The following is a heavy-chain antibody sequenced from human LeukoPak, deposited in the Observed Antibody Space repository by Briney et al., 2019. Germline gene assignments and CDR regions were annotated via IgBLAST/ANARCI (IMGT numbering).Heavy chain of an antibody. Sequence: SETLSLTCTVSGGSISSYYWSWIRQPPGKGLEWIGYIYYSGSTNYNPSLKSRVTISVDTSKNQFSLKLSSVTAADTAVYYCARGSYRYFDYWGQGTLVTVSS. CDR1: GGSISSYY. V-gene: IGHV4-59*12. J-gene: IGHJ4*02. D-gene: IGHD4-4*01. CDR3: ARGSYRYFDY. CDR2: IYYSGST.